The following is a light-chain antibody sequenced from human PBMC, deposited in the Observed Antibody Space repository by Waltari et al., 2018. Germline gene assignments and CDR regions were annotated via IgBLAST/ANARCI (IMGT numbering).Light chain of an antibody. CDR1: QSVSSC. CDR2: DAS. Sequence: DIVLTQSPATASLSPGERATLSCRTSQSVSSCVAWYHQKPGQPPRLLIADASNRASGISDRITASGSGLDFTLTISSLEPEDVGVYYCQQRDNWPWTFGQGTKVEIK. J-gene: IGKJ1*01. V-gene: IGKV3-11*01. CDR3: QQRDNWPWT.